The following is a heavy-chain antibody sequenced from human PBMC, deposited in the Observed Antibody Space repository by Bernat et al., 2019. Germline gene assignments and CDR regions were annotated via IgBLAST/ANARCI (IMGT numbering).Heavy chain of an antibody. CDR3: AKEVTEVAGPWYFNL. J-gene: IGHJ2*01. CDR1: GFAFSHYG. V-gene: IGHV3-30*18. D-gene: IGHD6-19*01. CDR2: ISYGGGVQ. Sequence: QVQLVESGGGVVQPGGSLRLSCAASGFAFSHYGMHWVRQAPGKGLEWVSVISYGGGVQYYADSVKGRFTISRDNSKNTLYLEMNSLRTEDAAVYYCAKEVTEVAGPWYFNLWGRGTPVTVSS.